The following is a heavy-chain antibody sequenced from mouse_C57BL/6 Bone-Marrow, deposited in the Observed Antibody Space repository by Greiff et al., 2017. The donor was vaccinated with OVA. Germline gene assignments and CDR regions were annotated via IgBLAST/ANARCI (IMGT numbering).Heavy chain of an antibody. V-gene: IGHV1-59*01. D-gene: IGHD1-1*01. J-gene: IGHJ3*01. Sequence: QVQLQQPGAELVRPGTSVKLSCKASGYTFTSYWMHWVKQRPGQGLEWIGVIDPSDSYTNYNQKFKGKATLTVDTSSSTAYMQLSSLTSEDAAVYYCARLITTLAYWGQGTLVTVSA. CDR2: IDPSDSYT. CDR1: GYTFTSYW. CDR3: ARLITTLAY.